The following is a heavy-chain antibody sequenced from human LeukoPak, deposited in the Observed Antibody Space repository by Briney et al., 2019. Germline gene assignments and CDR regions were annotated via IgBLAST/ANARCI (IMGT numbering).Heavy chain of an antibody. CDR1: GGSISSGGYY. J-gene: IGHJ4*02. D-gene: IGHD3-10*01. Sequence: SETLSLTCTVSGGSISSGGYYWSWIRQHPEKGLEWIGYIYYSGSTYYNPSLKSRVTISVDTSKNQFSLKLSSVTAADTAVYYCAKSITMVRGVIIDWGQGTLVTVSS. CDR2: IYYSGST. CDR3: AKSITMVRGVIID. V-gene: IGHV4-31*03.